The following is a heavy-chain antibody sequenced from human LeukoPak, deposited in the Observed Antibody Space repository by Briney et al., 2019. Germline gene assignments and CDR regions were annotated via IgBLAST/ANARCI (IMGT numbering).Heavy chain of an antibody. CDR3: ARGGMQQLVLNS. Sequence: ETLSLTCAVYGGSFSGYYWSWIRQPPGKGLEWIGEINHSGSTNYHPSLKSRVTISVDASKNQFSLKLSSVTAADTAVYYCARGGMQQLVLNSWGQGTLVTVSS. V-gene: IGHV4-34*01. CDR2: INHSGST. J-gene: IGHJ4*02. D-gene: IGHD6-13*01. CDR1: GGSFSGYY.